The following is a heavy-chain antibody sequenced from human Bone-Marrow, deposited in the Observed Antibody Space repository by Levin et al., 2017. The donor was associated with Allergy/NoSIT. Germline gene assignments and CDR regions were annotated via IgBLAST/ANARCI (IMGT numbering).Heavy chain of an antibody. CDR1: GYKFSTYW. Sequence: ASVKVSCRTSGYKFSTYWIGWVRQVSGKGLEWVGIIYPGDSHTTYSPSFQGHVTISVDESIGTAYLQWSGLKASDTAIYFCARPADKYYYVSGYYPLAYWGQGTLVTVSS. CDR2: IYPGDSHT. D-gene: IGHD5-12*01. CDR3: ARPADKYYYVSGYYPLAY. V-gene: IGHV5-51*01. J-gene: IGHJ4*02.